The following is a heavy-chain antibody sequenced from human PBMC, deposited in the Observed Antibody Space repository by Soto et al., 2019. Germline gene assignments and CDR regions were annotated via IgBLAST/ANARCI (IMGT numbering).Heavy chain of an antibody. J-gene: IGHJ4*02. D-gene: IGHD6-19*01. CDR1: GCSINNHF. CDR2: MSASGDAQ. Sequence: ASVKVSCKASGCSINNHFMHWIRQAPGQGLEWMGIMSASGDAQKSSKRFQGRISMTWDTSSSTIYLEVNSLTSEDTAVYYCARDWRYSSGLDYWGQGTLVTVSS. V-gene: IGHV1-46*02. CDR3: ARDWRYSSGLDY.